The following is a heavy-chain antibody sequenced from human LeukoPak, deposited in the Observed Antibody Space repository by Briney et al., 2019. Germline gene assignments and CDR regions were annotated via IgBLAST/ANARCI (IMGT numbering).Heavy chain of an antibody. CDR1: GGSISSYY. CDR2: IYYSGST. D-gene: IGHD1-26*01. J-gene: IGHJ5*02. Sequence: SETLSLTCTVSGGSISSYYWSWIRQPPGKGLEWIGYIYYSGSTNYNPSLKSRVTISVDTSKNQFSLKLSSVTAADTAVYYCARDGELEGWFDPWGQGTLVTVSS. V-gene: IGHV4-59*01. CDR3: ARDGELEGWFDP.